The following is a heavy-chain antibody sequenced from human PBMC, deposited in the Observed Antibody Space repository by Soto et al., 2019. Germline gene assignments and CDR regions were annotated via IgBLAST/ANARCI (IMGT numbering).Heavy chain of an antibody. CDR2: IYYSGST. V-gene: IGHV4-59*01. J-gene: IGHJ6*02. D-gene: IGHD3-22*01. CDR1: GGSISSYY. CDR3: ARDAANYYDSSGYRYYYYYGMDV. Sequence: SETLSLTCTVSGGSISSYYWSWIRQPPGKGLEWIGYIYYSGSTNYNPSLKRRVTISVDTSKNQFSLKLSSVTAADTAVYYCARDAANYYDSSGYRYYYYYGMDVWGQGTTVTVS.